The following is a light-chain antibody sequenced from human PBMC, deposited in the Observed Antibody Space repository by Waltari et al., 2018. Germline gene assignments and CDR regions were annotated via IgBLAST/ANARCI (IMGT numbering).Light chain of an antibody. J-gene: IGLJ3*02. CDR2: VNSDGSH. CDR1: SGPSSNI. Sequence: QLLLTQSPSVSASLGASVKLTCTLSSGPSSNIIAWLQQQPEKGPRFLMKVNSDGSHTKGDDSPDRFSGSSSGAERYLTISGLQSEDEAEYYCETGGHGTWVIGGGTKVTVL. V-gene: IGLV4-69*01. CDR3: ETGGHGTWV.